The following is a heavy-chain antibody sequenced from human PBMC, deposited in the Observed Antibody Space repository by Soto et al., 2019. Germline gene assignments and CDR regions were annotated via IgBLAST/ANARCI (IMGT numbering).Heavy chain of an antibody. Sequence: QVQLVESGGGVVQTGRSLRLSCAASGFTFSSYAMHWVRQAPGKGLEWVAVISYDGSNKYYADSVKGRFTISRDNSKNTLYLQMNSLRAEDTAVYYCARARTTGSAPFDYWGQGTLVTVSS. V-gene: IGHV3-30-3*01. CDR2: ISYDGSNK. J-gene: IGHJ4*02. CDR1: GFTFSSYA. D-gene: IGHD1-1*01. CDR3: ARARTTGSAPFDY.